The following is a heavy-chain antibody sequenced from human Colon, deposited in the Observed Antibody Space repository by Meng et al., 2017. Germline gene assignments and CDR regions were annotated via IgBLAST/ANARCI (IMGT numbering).Heavy chain of an antibody. J-gene: IGHJ4*02. Sequence: QVQLQESGPGQGKPSQTLSLICSVSGGSNISGGYYWSWIRQHPQKGLEWIGYISNSGSAYYNPSLKSRVSISVDTSKNQFSLKMDTVTAADTALYYCARAGLHSYYFDFWGQGTLVTVSS. D-gene: IGHD2-21*01. CDR2: ISNSGSA. CDR3: ARAGLHSYYFDF. CDR1: GGSNISGGYY. V-gene: IGHV4-31*02.